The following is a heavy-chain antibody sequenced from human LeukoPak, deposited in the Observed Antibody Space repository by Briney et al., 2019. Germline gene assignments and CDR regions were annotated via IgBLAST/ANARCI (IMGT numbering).Heavy chain of an antibody. CDR3: AKVLANYVYAFDY. J-gene: IGHJ4*02. CDR1: GFTFSSYA. V-gene: IGHV3-23*01. D-gene: IGHD4/OR15-4a*01. Sequence: GGSLRLSCAAPGFTFSSYAMSWVRQAPGKGLEWVSAISGSGGSTYYADSVKGRFTISRDNSKNTLYLQMNSLRAEDTAVYYCAKVLANYVYAFDYWGQGTLVTVSS. CDR2: ISGSGGST.